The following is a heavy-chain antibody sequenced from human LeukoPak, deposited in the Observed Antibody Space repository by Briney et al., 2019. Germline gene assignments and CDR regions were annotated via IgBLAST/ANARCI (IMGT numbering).Heavy chain of an antibody. V-gene: IGHV4-34*01. D-gene: IGHD3-10*01. J-gene: IGHJ5*02. CDR2: INHSGST. CDR1: GGSFSGYY. CDR3: ARLGFGILDP. Sequence: SETLSLTCAVYGGSFSGYYWSWIRQPPGKGLEWIGEINHSGSTNYNPSLKSRVTISVDTSKNQFSLKLSSVTAADTAVYYCARLGFGILDPWGQGTLVTVSS.